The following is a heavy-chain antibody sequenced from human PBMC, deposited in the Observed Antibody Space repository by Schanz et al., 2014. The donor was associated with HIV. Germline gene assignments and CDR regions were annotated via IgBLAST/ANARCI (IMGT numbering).Heavy chain of an antibody. CDR3: AKVGRIYSTTWIDH. V-gene: IGHV3-30*18. CDR2: ISYDGSNK. J-gene: IGHJ4*02. Sequence: QVQLVESGGGVVQPGRSLRLSCAASGFTFSSYGMHWVRQAPGKGLEWVAFISYDGSNKYYADSVKGRFTISRDNSKNTVYLQMNSLRGEDSAVYYCAKVGRIYSTTWIDHWGQGTLVTVSS. D-gene: IGHD6-13*01. CDR1: GFTFSSYG.